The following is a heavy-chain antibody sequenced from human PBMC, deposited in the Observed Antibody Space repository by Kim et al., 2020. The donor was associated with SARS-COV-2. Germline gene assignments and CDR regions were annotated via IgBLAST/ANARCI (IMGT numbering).Heavy chain of an antibody. D-gene: IGHD3-16*01. J-gene: IGHJ4*02. Sequence: GGSLRLSCAASGFTFSSHAMNWVRQVPGKGLEWVAEIIFNGARTYYAESAKGRFTISRDNSKDTLYLQMNSLRAEDTAVYYCAKAGYPWGSFCTTSFDYWGQGTLVTVSS. CDR1: GFTFSSHA. CDR3: AKAGYPWGSFCTTSFDY. V-gene: IGHV3-23*01. CDR2: IIFNGART.